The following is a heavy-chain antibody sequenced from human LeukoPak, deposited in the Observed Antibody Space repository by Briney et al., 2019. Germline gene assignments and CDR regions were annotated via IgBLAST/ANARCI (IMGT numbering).Heavy chain of an antibody. J-gene: IGHJ4*02. CDR1: GYSISSGYY. D-gene: IGHD3-22*01. CDR3: ASHYYDSSDAVSFDY. V-gene: IGHV4-38-2*02. CDR2: IYHSGST. Sequence: KPSETLSLTCTVSGYSISSGYYWGWIRQPPGKGLEWIGSIYHSGSTYYNPSLKSRVTISVDTSKNQFSLKLSSVTAADTAVYYCASHYYDSSDAVSFDYWGQGTLVTVSS.